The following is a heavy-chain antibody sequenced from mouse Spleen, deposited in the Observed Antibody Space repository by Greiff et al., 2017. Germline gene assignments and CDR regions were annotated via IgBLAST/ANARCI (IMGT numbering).Heavy chain of an antibody. J-gene: IGHJ2*01. V-gene: IGHV1-69*02. CDR1: GYTFTSYW. Sequence: VQLQQPGAELVRPGASVKLSCKASGYTFTSYWMNWVKQRPGKGLEWIGKIYPADSYTNYNQKFKGKATLTADKSSSTAYMQLSSLTSEDSAVYYCARWHDHGGYYIDYWGQGTTLTVSS. D-gene: IGHD3-1*01. CDR3: ARWHDHGGYYIDY. CDR2: IYPADSYT.